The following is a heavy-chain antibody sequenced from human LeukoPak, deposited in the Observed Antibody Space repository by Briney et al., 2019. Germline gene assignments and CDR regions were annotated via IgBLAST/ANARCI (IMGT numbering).Heavy chain of an antibody. CDR2: IYYSGTT. CDR1: GDSINRNNYY. J-gene: IGHJ4*02. CDR3: ARDSGSGWYNY. Sequence: PSETLSLTCNVSGDSINRNNYYWVWIRQPPGKGLEWIGYIYYSGTTSYNPSLKGRVTISVDTSKNQFSLKLSSVTAADTAVYYCARDSGSGWYNYWGQGTLVTVSS. D-gene: IGHD6-19*01. V-gene: IGHV4-61*01.